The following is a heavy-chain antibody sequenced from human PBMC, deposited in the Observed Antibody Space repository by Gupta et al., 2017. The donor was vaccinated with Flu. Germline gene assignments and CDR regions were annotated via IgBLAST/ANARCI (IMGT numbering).Heavy chain of an antibody. D-gene: IGHD3-3*01. J-gene: IGHJ5*02. V-gene: IGHV4-31*03. CDR3: AREGSRDFGVVINNWFDP. Sequence: QVQLQESGPGLVKPSQTLSLTCTVSGGSISSGGYYWSWIRQHPGKGLEWIGYIYYSGSTYYNPSLKSRVTISVDTSKNQFSLKLSSVTAADTAVYYCAREGSRDFGVVINNWFDPWGQGTLVTVSS. CDR2: IYYSGST. CDR1: GGSISSGGYY.